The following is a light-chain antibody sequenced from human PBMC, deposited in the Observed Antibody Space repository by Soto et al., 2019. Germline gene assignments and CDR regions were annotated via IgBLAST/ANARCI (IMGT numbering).Light chain of an antibody. CDR2: TTN. V-gene: IGLV8-61*01. Sequence: QAVVTKEPSFSVSPGGTVTLTCGLSSGSVSSSYYPSWYQQIPGQAPRTLIYTTNTRSSGVPDRFSGSILGNKAALTITGAQADDECDYYCVLYMGTGRVVFGGGTQRPS. CDR1: SGSVSSSYY. CDR3: VLYMGTGRVV. J-gene: IGLJ3*02.